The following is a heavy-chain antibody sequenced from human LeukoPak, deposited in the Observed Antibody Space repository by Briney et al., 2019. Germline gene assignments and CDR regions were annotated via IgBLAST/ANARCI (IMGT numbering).Heavy chain of an antibody. CDR2: ISSSGSTI. D-gene: IGHD1-1*01. Sequence: PGWSVSISCAEAGFIFSECYISWIRQDQGNGRQWVSYISSSGSTIYYADSVKGRFTISRDNAKNSLYLQMNSLRAEDTAVYYCARSSGYNWNDLTFDYWGQGTLVTVSS. J-gene: IGHJ4*02. V-gene: IGHV3-11*01. CDR3: ARSSGYNWNDLTFDY. CDR1: GFIFSECY.